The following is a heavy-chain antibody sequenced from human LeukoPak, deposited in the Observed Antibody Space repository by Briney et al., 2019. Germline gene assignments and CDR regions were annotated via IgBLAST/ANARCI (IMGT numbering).Heavy chain of an antibody. D-gene: IGHD6-6*01. V-gene: IGHV1-2*02. CDR3: ARGDSSQLVDYYYYMDV. J-gene: IGHJ6*03. Sequence: ASVKVSCKASGYTFTGYYMHWVRQAPGQGLEWMGWINPNSGGTNYAQKFQGRVTMTRDTSISTAYMELSRLRSDDTAVYYCARGDSSQLVDYYYYMDVWGKGTTVTVSS. CDR2: INPNSGGT. CDR1: GYTFTGYY.